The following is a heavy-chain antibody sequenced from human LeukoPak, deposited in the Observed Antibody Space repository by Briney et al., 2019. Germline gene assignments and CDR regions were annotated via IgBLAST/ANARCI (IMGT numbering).Heavy chain of an antibody. J-gene: IGHJ4*02. CDR3: AARRDGYNWETDY. CDR2: ISYDGSNK. CDR1: GFTFSSYA. V-gene: IGHV3-30*04. Sequence: GGSLRLSCAASGFTFSSYAMHWVRQAPGKGLEWVAVISYDGSNKYYADSVKGRFTISRDNSKNTLYLQMNSLRAEDTAVYYCAARRDGYNWETDYWGQGTLVTVSS. D-gene: IGHD5-24*01.